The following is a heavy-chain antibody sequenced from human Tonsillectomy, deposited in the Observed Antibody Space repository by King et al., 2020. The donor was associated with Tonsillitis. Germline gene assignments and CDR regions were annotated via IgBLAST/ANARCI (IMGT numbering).Heavy chain of an antibody. D-gene: IGHD3-22*01. CDR3: ARDALTDSSGYYYSDFDY. J-gene: IGHJ4*02. CDR2: IKQDGSEK. Sequence: VQLVESGGGLVQPGGSLRLSCAASGFTFSSYWMSWVRQAPGKGLEWVANIKQDGSEKYYVGSVKGRFTISRDNAKNSLYLQMNSLRAEDTAVYYCARDALTDSSGYYYSDFDYWGQGTLVTVSS. V-gene: IGHV3-7*01. CDR1: GFTFSSYW.